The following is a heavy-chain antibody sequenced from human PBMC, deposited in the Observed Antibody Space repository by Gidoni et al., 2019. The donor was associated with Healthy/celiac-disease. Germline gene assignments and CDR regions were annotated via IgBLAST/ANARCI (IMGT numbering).Heavy chain of an antibody. CDR1: GGSIRSGGYY. Sequence: QVQLQESGPGLVKPSQTLSLTCTVSGGSIRSGGYYWSWIRQQPGKGLGWIGYIYYSRSTYYNPSLKSRVTISVDTSKNQFSLKLSSVTAADTAVYYCARDGGGLRLGELSYFDYWGQGTLVTVSS. CDR2: IYYSRST. J-gene: IGHJ4*02. CDR3: ARDGGGLRLGELSYFDY. D-gene: IGHD3-16*02. V-gene: IGHV4-31*03.